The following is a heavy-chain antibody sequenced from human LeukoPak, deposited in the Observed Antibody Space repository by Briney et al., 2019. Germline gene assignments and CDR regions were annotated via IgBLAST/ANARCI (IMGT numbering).Heavy chain of an antibody. CDR2: ISYDGSNK. CDR1: EFTFSSYA. J-gene: IGHJ4*02. Sequence: GGSLRLSCAASEFTFSSYAMHWVRQAPDKGLEWVALISYDGSNKEFADSVKGRFTISRDNSKNSLYLQMNSLRAEDTAVYYCAKTKSGSGWYRHYFDYWGQGTLVTVSS. V-gene: IGHV3-30*04. CDR3: AKTKSGSGWYRHYFDY. D-gene: IGHD6-19*01.